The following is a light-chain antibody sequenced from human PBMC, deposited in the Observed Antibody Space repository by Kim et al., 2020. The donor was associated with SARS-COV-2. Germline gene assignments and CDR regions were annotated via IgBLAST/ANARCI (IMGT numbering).Light chain of an antibody. CDR3: ATWDVSLNGWV. J-gene: IGLJ3*02. CDR2: NDN. Sequence: GQAVTISGSGGSSTVGSHFVNWYQQLPGTAPKVFIYNDNQRPSGVPDRFSGSRSGTSASLAISGLQSEDEADYYCATWDVSLNGWVFGGGTQLTVL. V-gene: IGLV1-44*01. CDR1: SSTVGSHF.